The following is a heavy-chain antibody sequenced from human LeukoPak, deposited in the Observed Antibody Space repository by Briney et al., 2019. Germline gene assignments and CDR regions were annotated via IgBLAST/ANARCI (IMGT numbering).Heavy chain of an antibody. J-gene: IGHJ4*02. CDR1: GGSISSYY. CDR3: ARLRLDGFGESYFDY. Sequence: PSETLSLTCTVSGGSISSYYWSWMRQPPGVGLEWIGYIYYSGSTNYNPSLKSRVTISVDTSKNQFSLKLSSVTAADTAVYYCARLRLDGFGESYFDYWGQGTLVTVSS. CDR2: IYYSGST. D-gene: IGHD3-16*01. V-gene: IGHV4-59*08.